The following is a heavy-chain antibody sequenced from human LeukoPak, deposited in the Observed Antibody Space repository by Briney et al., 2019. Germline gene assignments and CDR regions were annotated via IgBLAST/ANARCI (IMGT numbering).Heavy chain of an antibody. CDR2: ISGSGGST. V-gene: IGHV3-23*01. CDR1: GFTFSSYA. CDR3: AKASVAGTPYYFDY. J-gene: IGHJ4*02. D-gene: IGHD6-19*01. Sequence: GGSLRLSCAASGFTFSSYAMSWVRQAPGKGLEWVSAISGSGGSTHYADSVKGRFTISRDNSKNTLYMQMNSLRAEDTAVYYCAKASVAGTPYYFDYWGQGTLVTVSS.